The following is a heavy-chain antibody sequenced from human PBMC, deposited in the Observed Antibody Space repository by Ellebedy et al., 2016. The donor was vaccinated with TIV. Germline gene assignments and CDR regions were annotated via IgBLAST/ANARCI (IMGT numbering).Heavy chain of an antibody. CDR1: GFTFSSYW. V-gene: IGHV3-7*01. D-gene: IGHD3-10*01. J-gene: IGHJ5*02. CDR3: ARDGSGSYYFCTFWFDP. CDR2: IKQDGSEK. Sequence: GESLKISXAASGFTFSSYWMSWVRQAPGKGLEWVANIKQDGSEKYYVDSVKGRFTISRDNAKNSLYLQMNSLRAEDTAVYYCARDGSGSYYFCTFWFDPWGQGTLVTVSS.